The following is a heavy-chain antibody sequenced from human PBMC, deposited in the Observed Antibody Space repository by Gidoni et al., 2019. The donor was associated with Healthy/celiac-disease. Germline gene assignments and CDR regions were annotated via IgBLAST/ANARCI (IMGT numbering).Heavy chain of an antibody. CDR3: ARDRVDTAMVPWDYYYGMDV. Sequence: QVQLQESGPGLVKPSETLSLTCTVSGGSVSRGSYYWSWIRQPPGKGLEWIGYIYYSGSTNYNPSLKSRVTISVDTSKNQFSLKLSSVTAADTAVYYCARDRVDTAMVPWDYYYGMDVWGQGTTVTVSS. CDR1: GGSVSRGSYY. CDR2: IYYSGST. V-gene: IGHV4-61*01. J-gene: IGHJ6*02. D-gene: IGHD5-18*01.